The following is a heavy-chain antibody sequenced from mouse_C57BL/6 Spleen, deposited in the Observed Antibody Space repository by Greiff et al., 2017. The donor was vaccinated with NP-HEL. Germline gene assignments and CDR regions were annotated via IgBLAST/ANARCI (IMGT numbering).Heavy chain of an antibody. Sequence: QVQLQQPGTELVKPGASVKLSCKASGYTFTSYWMHWVKQRPGQGLEWIGNINPSNGGHKYNEKFKSKATLTVDKYSSTAYMQLSSLTSEDSAVYYCARLWLLGGWYFDFWGTGTTVTVSS. V-gene: IGHV1-53*01. D-gene: IGHD2-3*01. CDR2: INPSNGGH. J-gene: IGHJ1*03. CDR3: ARLWLLGGWYFDF. CDR1: GYTFTSYW.